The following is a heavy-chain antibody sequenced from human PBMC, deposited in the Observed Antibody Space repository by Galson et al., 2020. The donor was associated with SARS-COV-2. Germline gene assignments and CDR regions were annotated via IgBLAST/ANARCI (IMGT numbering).Heavy chain of an antibody. Sequence: GGSLRLSCAASGFTFGDYFMRWIRPAPGKGLEWIAYISSGRRTIYYADSVKGRFIISRDNAENTVFVHMNSLRVEDTAVYYWGTDFGWIDPWGQGTLCTVSS. V-gene: IGHV3-11*01. CDR3: GTDFGWIDP. D-gene: IGHD3-10*01. CDR2: ISSGRRTI. J-gene: IGHJ5*02. CDR1: GFTFGDYF.